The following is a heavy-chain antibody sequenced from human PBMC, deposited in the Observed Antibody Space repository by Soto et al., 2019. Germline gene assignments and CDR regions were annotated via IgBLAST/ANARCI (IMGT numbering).Heavy chain of an antibody. V-gene: IGHV4-31*03. CDR1: GGSISSGGYY. J-gene: IGHJ6*02. CDR2: IYYSGST. CDR3: ARDLDSNYDGYYGMDV. Sequence: TLSLTCTVSGGSISSGGYYWSWIRQHPGKGLEWIGYIYYSGSTYYNPSLKSRVTISVDTSKNQFSLKLSSVTAADTAVYYCARDLDSNYDGYYGMDVWGQGTTVTVSS. D-gene: IGHD4-4*01.